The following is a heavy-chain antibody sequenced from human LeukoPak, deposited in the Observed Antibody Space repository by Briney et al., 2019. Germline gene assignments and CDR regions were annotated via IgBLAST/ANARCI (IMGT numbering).Heavy chain of an antibody. CDR3: ARGGVNNWFDP. J-gene: IGHJ5*02. CDR1: GYSFIYYY. V-gene: IGHV1-2*02. CDR2: IDPNSGGT. D-gene: IGHD1-26*01. Sequence: GASVRVSCKASGYSFIYYYMHWVRQAPGQGLEWMGWIDPNSGGTNYAQKFQGRVTMTSDTSISTAYMELSRLRSDDTAVYYCARGGVNNWFDPWGQGTLVTVSS.